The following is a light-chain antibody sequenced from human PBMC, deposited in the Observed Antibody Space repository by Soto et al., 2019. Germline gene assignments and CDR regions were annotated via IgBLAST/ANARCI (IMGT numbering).Light chain of an antibody. J-gene: IGKJ2*01. CDR2: GVS. Sequence: ETIMTQSPATLSVSPGERATLSCRASQSVGTNLAWYQQKPGQAPRLLLYGVSTRATGIPARFSGSGSETQFTLAISSLQSEDFAVYYCQQYNNWPPNTFGQGTKLEIK. V-gene: IGKV3-15*01. CDR1: QSVGTN. CDR3: QQYNNWPPNT.